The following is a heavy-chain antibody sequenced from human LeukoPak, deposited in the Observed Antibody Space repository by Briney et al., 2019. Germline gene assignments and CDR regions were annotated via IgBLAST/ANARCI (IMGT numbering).Heavy chain of an antibody. J-gene: IGHJ4*02. CDR2: INTNTGNP. Sequence: ASVKVSCKASGYTFTSYAMNWVRQAPGQGLEWMGWINTNTGNPTYAQGFTGRFVFSLDTSVSTAYLQISSLKAEDTAVYYCARDGYMSRYYYGSGSYYNFDYWGQGTLVTVSS. CDR3: ARDGYMSRYYYGSGSYYNFDY. CDR1: GYTFTSYA. V-gene: IGHV7-4-1*02. D-gene: IGHD3-10*01.